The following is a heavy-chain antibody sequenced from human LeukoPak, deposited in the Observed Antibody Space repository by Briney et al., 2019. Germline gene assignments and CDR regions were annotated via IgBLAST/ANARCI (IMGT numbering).Heavy chain of an antibody. Sequence: SETLSLTCTVSGGSISSSSYYWGWIRQPPGKGLEWIGSIYYSGSTYYNPSLKSRVTISVDTSKNQFSLKLSSVTAADTAVYYCARYSYGSGSYGYWGQGTLVTVSS. CDR1: GGSISSSSYY. CDR3: ARYSYGSGSYGY. V-gene: IGHV4-39*01. D-gene: IGHD3-10*01. J-gene: IGHJ4*02. CDR2: IYYSGST.